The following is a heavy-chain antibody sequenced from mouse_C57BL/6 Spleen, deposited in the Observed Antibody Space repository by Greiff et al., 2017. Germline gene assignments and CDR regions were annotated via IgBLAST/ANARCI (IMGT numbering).Heavy chain of an antibody. CDR3: ARSPYFDY. CDR1: GYTFTSYW. V-gene: IGHV1-52*01. Sequence: VQLKQPGAELVRPGSSVKLSCKASGYTFTSYWMHWVKQRPIQGLEWIGNIDPSDSETHYNQKFKDKATLTVDKSSSTAYMQLSSLTSEDSAVYYCARSPYFDYWGQGTTLTVSS. J-gene: IGHJ2*01. CDR2: IDPSDSET.